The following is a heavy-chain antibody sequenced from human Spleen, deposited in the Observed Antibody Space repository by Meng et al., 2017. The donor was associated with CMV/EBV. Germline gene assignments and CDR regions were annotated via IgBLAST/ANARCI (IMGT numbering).Heavy chain of an antibody. D-gene: IGHD3-22*01. J-gene: IGHJ4*02. V-gene: IGHV4-34*01. CDR2: NKNSGST. Sequence: YGGSCSGYYLSWIRQSPGEGVEWIGENKNSGSTNCIPALGRRVTISLGTYNKQVSLRLTSVTAADTGVYYCAREFLHSGGYYAFYYWGQGALVTVSS. CDR3: AREFLHSGGYYAFYY. CDR1: GGSCSGYY.